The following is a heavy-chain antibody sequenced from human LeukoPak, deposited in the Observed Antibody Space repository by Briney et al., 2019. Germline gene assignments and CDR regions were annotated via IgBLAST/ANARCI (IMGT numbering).Heavy chain of an antibody. CDR2: IKQDGSEK. Sequence: PGGSLRLSCAASGFTFSSYWMSWVRQAPGKGLEWVANIKQDGSEKYYVDSVKGRFTISRDNSKNSLYLQMNSLRTEDTALYYCAKDIGDRVFDYWGQGTLVTVSS. D-gene: IGHD3-10*01. CDR1: GFTFSSYW. V-gene: IGHV3-7*03. J-gene: IGHJ4*02. CDR3: AKDIGDRVFDY.